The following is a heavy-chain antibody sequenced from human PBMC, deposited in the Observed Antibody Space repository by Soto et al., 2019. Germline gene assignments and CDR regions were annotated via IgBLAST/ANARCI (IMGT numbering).Heavy chain of an antibody. D-gene: IGHD1-1*01. CDR3: ARERMAMATTYYYYYYGMDV. Sequence: ASVKVSCKXSGYTFTSYYMHWVRQAPGQGLEWMGIINPSGGSTSYAQKFQGRVTMTRDTSTSTVYMELSSLRSEDTAVYYCARERMAMATTYYYYYYGMDVWGQGTTVTVS. CDR2: INPSGGST. J-gene: IGHJ6*02. V-gene: IGHV1-46*01. CDR1: GYTFTSYY.